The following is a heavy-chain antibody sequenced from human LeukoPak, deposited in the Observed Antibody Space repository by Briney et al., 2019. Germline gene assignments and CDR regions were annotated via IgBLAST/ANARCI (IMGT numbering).Heavy chain of an antibody. J-gene: IGHJ4*02. CDR3: AREESRYYGSSGYPDPLDY. Sequence: ASVKVSCKASGYTFTSYAMHWVRQAPGQRLEWMGWINAGNGNTKYSQKFQGRVTITRDTSASTAYMELSSLRSEDTAVYYCAREESRYYGSSGYPDPLDYWGQGTLVTVSS. V-gene: IGHV1-3*01. CDR2: INAGNGNT. CDR1: GYTFTSYA. D-gene: IGHD3-22*01.